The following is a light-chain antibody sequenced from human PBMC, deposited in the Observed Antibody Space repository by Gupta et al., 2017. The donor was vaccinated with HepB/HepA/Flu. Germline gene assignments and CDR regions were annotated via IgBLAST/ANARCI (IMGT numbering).Light chain of an antibody. CDR1: SSNIGNNY. V-gene: IGLV1-51*01. CDR3: GTWDSSRSAVV. Sequence: QSVLTQPLSVSAAPGHKVTISCSGSSSNIGNNYVSWYQQLPETAPKLLIYENNMRPSVIPARFSVSKSGTSATLATTGLQTGDEADYYCGTWDSSRSAVVFGGGTKLTVL. CDR2: ENN. J-gene: IGLJ2*01.